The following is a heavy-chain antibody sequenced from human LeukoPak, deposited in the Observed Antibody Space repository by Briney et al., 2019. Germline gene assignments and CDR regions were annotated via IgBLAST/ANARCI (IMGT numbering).Heavy chain of an antibody. CDR1: GFTVSGNY. V-gene: IGHV3-53*05. J-gene: IGHJ4*02. CDR3: AKLADTAMVNSFDY. Sequence: GGSLRLSCAVSGFTVSGNYMSWIRQAPGKGLEWVSLIYSDDTTLYADSVKGRFTISRDNSKNTLYLQMNSLRAEDTAVYYCAKLADTAMVNSFDYWGQGTLVTVSS. D-gene: IGHD5-18*01. CDR2: IYSDDTT.